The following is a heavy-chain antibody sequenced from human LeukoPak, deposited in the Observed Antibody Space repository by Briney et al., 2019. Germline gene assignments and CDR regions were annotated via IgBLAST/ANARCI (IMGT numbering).Heavy chain of an antibody. Sequence: ASVKVSCKASGYTFTSYGISWVRQAPGQGLEWMGWISAYNGNTNYAQKLQGRVTMTTDTFTSTAYMELRSLRSDDTAVYYCARVNVSGPYYYYYGMDVWGQGTTVTVSS. CDR1: GYTFTSYG. CDR2: ISAYNGNT. CDR3: ARVNVSGPYYYYYGMDV. V-gene: IGHV1-18*01. J-gene: IGHJ6*02. D-gene: IGHD6-19*01.